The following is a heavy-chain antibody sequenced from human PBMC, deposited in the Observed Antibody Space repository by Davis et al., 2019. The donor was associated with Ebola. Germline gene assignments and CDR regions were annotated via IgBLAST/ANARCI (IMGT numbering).Heavy chain of an antibody. D-gene: IGHD6-25*01. J-gene: IGHJ4*02. Sequence: SETLSLTCTVSGGSISSGCYYCSWIRQHPGKGLEWIGYIYYSWSNYYNPSLKTRVTISVDTSKNQFTLQLISVTAADTAVYYCARENRRDVLNSRRLYFDYWGQGTLVTVSS. CDR1: GGSISSGCYY. CDR2: IYYSWSN. CDR3: ARENRRDVLNSRRLYFDY. V-gene: IGHV4-31*03.